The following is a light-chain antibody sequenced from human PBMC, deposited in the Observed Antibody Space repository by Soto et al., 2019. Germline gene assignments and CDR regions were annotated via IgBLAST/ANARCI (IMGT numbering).Light chain of an antibody. Sequence: EIVMTQSPATLSVSPRERVTLSCRASQSVSSNLAWYQQKPGQAPRLLIYGASSRATGIPARFSGMGSGTEFTLTISSLQSEDFAVYCCQQYDNWPWTFGRGTKV. CDR2: GAS. J-gene: IGKJ1*01. V-gene: IGKV3-15*01. CDR3: QQYDNWPWT. CDR1: QSVSSN.